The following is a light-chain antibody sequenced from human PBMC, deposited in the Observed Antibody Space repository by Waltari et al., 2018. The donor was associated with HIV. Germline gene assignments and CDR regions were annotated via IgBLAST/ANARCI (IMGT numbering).Light chain of an antibody. J-gene: IGKJ2*03. V-gene: IGKV3-11*01. CDR2: DAS. CDR3: QQRGGWPQS. CDR1: QSVGTF. Sequence: DIVLTQSPATLSLSPGERATLSCRASQSVGTFLAWYQQKPGQAPRLLIHDASKRVSGIPARFSGSGSGTDFTLTISSLEPEDFAIYHCQQRGGWPQSFGQGTKLEIK.